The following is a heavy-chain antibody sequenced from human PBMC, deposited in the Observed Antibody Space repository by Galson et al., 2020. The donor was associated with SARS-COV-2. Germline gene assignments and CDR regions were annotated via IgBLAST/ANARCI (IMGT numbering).Heavy chain of an antibody. CDR1: EFAFSTYW. J-gene: IGHJ6*04. Sequence: GESLKISCPASEFAFSTYWMHWVRQAPGKGLVWVSLIKSDGTSTSFADSVKGRFTISRDNAKNTLYLQMSSLRAEDTAVYYCTRDRYYAMDVWGKGTTVTVSS. CDR3: TRDRYYAMDV. V-gene: IGHV3-74*01. CDR2: IKSDGTST.